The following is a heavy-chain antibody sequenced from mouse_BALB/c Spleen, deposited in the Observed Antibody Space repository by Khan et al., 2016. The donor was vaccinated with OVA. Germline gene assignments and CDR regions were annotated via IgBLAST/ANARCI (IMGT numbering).Heavy chain of an antibody. Sequence: QVQLQQSGAELARPGASVKMSCKASGNTLTTYTMHWVKQRPGQGLEWIGYINPSSIYSHYNQKFKDKATLTADKSSSTAFMQLSSLTSEDSAVYYCAREEEGGYFDYWGQGTTLTVSS. V-gene: IGHV1-4*01. CDR2: INPSSIYS. CDR1: GNTLTTYT. J-gene: IGHJ2*01. CDR3: AREEEGGYFDY.